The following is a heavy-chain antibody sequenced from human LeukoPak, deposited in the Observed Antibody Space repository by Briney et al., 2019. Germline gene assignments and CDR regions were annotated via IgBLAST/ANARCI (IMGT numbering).Heavy chain of an antibody. Sequence: SETLSLTCTVSGGSISSGGYYWSWIRQHPGKGLEWIGHIYYSGSTYYNPSLKSRVTISVDTSKNQFSLKLSSVTAADTAVYYCARDSSDTAMGYWGQGTLVTVSS. CDR2: IYYSGST. D-gene: IGHD5-18*01. J-gene: IGHJ4*02. V-gene: IGHV4-31*03. CDR3: ARDSSDTAMGY. CDR1: GGSISSGGYY.